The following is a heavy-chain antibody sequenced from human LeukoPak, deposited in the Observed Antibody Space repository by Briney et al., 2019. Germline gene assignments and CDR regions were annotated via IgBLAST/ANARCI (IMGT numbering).Heavy chain of an antibody. J-gene: IGHJ4*02. CDR2: ISRSGDST. CDR3: ARYSGIVTTTPTVFDY. V-gene: IGHV3-23*01. CDR1: GFTFGSYA. D-gene: IGHD5-12*01. Sequence: GGSRRPSCEASGFTFGSYAMSWVRQAPGKGLEWVSTISRSGDSTSYSDSVKGRISISRDNSKNTVSLRLNSLRAEDTAVYYCARYSGIVTTTPTVFDYWGQGTLVTVSS.